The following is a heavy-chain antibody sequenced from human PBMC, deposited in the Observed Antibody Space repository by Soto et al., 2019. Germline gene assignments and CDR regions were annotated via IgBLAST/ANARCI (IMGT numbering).Heavy chain of an antibody. J-gene: IGHJ3*02. D-gene: IGHD2-8*01. CDR3: ARVGILYGGFAFDI. CDR1: GGTFSSYA. V-gene: IGHV1-69*01. CDR2: IIPIFGTA. Sequence: VKVSCKASGGTFSSYAISWVRQAPGQGLEWMGGIIPIFGTANYAQKFQGRVTITADESTSTAYMELSSLRSEDTAVYYCARVGILYGGFAFDIWGQGTMVTVS.